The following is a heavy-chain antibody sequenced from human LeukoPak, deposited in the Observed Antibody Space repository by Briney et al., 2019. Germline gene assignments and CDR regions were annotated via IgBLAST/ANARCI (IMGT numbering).Heavy chain of an antibody. CDR2: IKSDGSST. CDR1: GFTFSGYW. D-gene: IGHD2-15*01. J-gene: IGHJ4*02. Sequence: PGGSLRLSCAASGFTFSGYWMRWVRQAPGKGLVSVSRIKSDGSSTSYADSVKGRFTISRGNAKNTLYLQANSLRAEDTAVYYCARGAARCSGGHCYPDWGRGTLVTVSS. V-gene: IGHV3-74*01. CDR3: ARGAARCSGGHCYPD.